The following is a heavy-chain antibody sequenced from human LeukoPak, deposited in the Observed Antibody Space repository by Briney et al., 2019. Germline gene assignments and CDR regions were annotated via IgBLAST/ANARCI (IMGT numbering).Heavy chain of an antibody. CDR1: GFTFSSYW. CDR3: ARSNQADDY. V-gene: IGHV3-74*01. D-gene: IGHD1-14*01. Sequence: PGGSPRLSCAASGFTFSSYWMHWVRQVPGKGLVWVARINPGGSSITYADSVKGRFTISRDNAKNMLYLQMDSLRAEDTGVYYCARSNQADDYWGQGTLVTVSS. J-gene: IGHJ4*02. CDR2: INPGGSSI.